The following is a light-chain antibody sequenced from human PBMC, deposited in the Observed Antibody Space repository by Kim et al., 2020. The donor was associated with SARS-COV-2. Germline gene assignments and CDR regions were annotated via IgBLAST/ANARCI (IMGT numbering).Light chain of an antibody. V-gene: IGLV4-69*01. Sequence: QLVLSQSPSASASLGASVKLTCTLSSRHSIYDIAWHQQQPKKGPRYLMKLNHDGSHNKGDGIPDRFSGSSSGAERYLTISSLQSEDEADYYCQTWGPGIRVFGGGTKLTVL. CDR1: SRHSIYD. CDR3: QTWGPGIRV. CDR2: LNHDGSH. J-gene: IGLJ3*02.